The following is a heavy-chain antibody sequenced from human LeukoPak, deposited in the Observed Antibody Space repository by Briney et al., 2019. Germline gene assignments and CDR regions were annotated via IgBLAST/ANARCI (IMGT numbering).Heavy chain of an antibody. CDR2: ISGSGGST. V-gene: IGHV3-23*01. J-gene: IGHJ3*02. D-gene: IGHD3-22*01. CDR3: AKDRDYYDSSGYYGGAFDI. Sequence: GGSLRLSCAASGFTFSSYGMSWVRQAPGKGLEWVSAISGSGGSTYYADSVKGRFTISRDNSKNTLYLQMNSLRAEDTAVYYCAKDRDYYDSSGYYGGAFDIWGQGTMVTVSS. CDR1: GFTFSSYG.